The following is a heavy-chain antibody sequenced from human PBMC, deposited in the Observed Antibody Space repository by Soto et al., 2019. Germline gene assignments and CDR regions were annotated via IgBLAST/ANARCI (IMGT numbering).Heavy chain of an antibody. CDR2: IYYSGST. V-gene: IGHV4-59*08. Sequence: SETLSLTCTVSGGSISSYYWSWIRQPPGKGLEWIGYIYYSGSTNYNPSLKSRVTISVDTSKNQFSLKLSSVTAADTAVYYCARRTTMTSFDYWGQGTLVTVSS. CDR1: GGSISSYY. CDR3: ARRTTMTSFDY. J-gene: IGHJ4*02. D-gene: IGHD3-22*01.